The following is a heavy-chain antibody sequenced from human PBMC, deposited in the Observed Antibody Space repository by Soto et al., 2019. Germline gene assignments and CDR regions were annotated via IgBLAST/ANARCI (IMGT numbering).Heavy chain of an antibody. CDR2: ISAYNGNT. D-gene: IGHD3-3*01. CDR3: ARGATHYDFWSGYYHFDY. V-gene: IGHV1-18*01. Sequence: GASVKVSCKASGDTFNFYSINWVRQAPGQGLEWMGWISAYNGNTNYAQKLQGRVTMTTDTSTSTAYMELRSLRSDDTAVYYCARGATHYDFWSGYYHFDYWGQGTLVTVSS. CDR1: GDTFNFYS. J-gene: IGHJ4*02.